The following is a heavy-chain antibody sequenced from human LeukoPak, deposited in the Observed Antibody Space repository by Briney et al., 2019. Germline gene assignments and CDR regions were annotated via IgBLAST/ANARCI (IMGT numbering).Heavy chain of an antibody. J-gene: IGHJ4*02. V-gene: IGHV4-59*01. D-gene: IGHD7-27*01. CDR3: ASVTGDVFDY. Sequence: KPSETLSLTCTVSGGSISSYYWSWIRQPPGKGLEWIGYIYYSGSTNYNPSLKSRVTISVDTSKNQFSLKLSSVTAADTAVYYCASVTGDVFDYWGQGTLVTVSS. CDR2: IYYSGST. CDR1: GGSISSYY.